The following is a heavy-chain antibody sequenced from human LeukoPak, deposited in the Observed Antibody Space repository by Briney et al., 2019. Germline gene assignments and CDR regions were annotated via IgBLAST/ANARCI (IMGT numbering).Heavy chain of an antibody. Sequence: ASVKVSCKASGYTFTSYGISWVRQAPGQGLEWMGWISAYNGNTNYAQKLQGRVTMTTDTSTSTAYMELRSLRSDDTAVYYCAREVQHPDYYYYYMDVWGKGTTVTVPS. J-gene: IGHJ6*03. CDR2: ISAYNGNT. CDR3: AREVQHPDYYYYYMDV. D-gene: IGHD3-10*01. V-gene: IGHV1-18*01. CDR1: GYTFTSYG.